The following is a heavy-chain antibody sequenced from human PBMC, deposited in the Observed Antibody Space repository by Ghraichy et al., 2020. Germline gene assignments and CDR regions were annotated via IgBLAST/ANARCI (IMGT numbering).Heavy chain of an antibody. CDR3: ARDKKRGYSYEDY. Sequence: GGSLRLSCAASGFTFSSYWMSWVRQAPGKGLEWVANIKQDGSEKYYVDSVKGRFTISRDNAKNSLYLQMNSLRAEDTAVYYCARDKKRGYSYEDYWGQGTLVTVSS. V-gene: IGHV3-7*03. CDR2: IKQDGSEK. CDR1: GFTFSSYW. J-gene: IGHJ4*02. D-gene: IGHD5-18*01.